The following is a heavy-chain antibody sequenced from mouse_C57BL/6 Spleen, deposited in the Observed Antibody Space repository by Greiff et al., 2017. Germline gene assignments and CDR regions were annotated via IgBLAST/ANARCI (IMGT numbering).Heavy chain of an antibody. CDR2: ISSGSSTI. V-gene: IGHV5-17*01. CDR3: AKDQGWFPFGC. J-gene: IGHJ2*01. CDR1: GFTFSDYG. Sequence: EVKLMESGGGLVKPGGSLKLSCAASGFTFSDYGMHWVRQAPEKGLEWVAYISSGSSTIYYADTVKGRFTISRDNAKNTLFLQMTSLMSEDTAMDYCAKDQGWFPFGCWGQGTTLTVAT. D-gene: IGHD2-3*01.